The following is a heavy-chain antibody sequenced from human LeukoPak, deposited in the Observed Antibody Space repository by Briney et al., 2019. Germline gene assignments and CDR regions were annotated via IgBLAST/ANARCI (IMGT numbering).Heavy chain of an antibody. CDR3: ARGSDGHKASGWFDP. Sequence: PSETLSLTCTVSGGSISSYYWSWIRQPPGKGLEWIGEINHSGSTNYNPSLKSRVTISVDTSKNQFSLKLSSVTAADTAVYYCARGSDGHKASGWFDPWGQGTLVTVSS. CDR1: GGSISSYY. CDR2: INHSGST. V-gene: IGHV4-34*01. J-gene: IGHJ5*02. D-gene: IGHD1-26*01.